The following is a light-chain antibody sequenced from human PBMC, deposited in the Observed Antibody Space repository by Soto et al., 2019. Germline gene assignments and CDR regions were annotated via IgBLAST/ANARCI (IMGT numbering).Light chain of an antibody. CDR3: SSYTSSSTPVV. CDR1: SSDVGGYNY. V-gene: IGLV2-14*03. J-gene: IGLJ2*01. CDR2: AVS. Sequence: QSVLTQPASVSGSPGQSITISCTGTSSDVGGYNYVSWYQHHPGKAPKLMIYAVSNRPSGVSDRFSGSKSGNTASLTISGLQAEDEADYYCSSYTSSSTPVVFGGGNQLTVL.